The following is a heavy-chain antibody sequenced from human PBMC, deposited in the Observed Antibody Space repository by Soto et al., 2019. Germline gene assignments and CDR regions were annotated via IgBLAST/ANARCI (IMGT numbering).Heavy chain of an antibody. D-gene: IGHD3-10*01. CDR2: INPNSGGT. CDR3: ARVKEVRGVIITLPTYYGMDV. J-gene: IGHJ6*02. CDR1: GYTFTGYY. Sequence: ASVKVSCKASGYTFTGYYMNWVRQAPGQPLAWLGWINPNSGGTNYAQKFQGRVTMTRDTSISTAYMELSRLRSDDTAVYYCARVKEVRGVIITLPTYYGMDVWGQGTTVTVSS. V-gene: IGHV1-2*02.